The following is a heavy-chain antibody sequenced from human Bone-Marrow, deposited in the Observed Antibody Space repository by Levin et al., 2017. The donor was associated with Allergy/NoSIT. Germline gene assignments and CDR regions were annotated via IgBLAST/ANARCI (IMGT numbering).Heavy chain of an antibody. CDR3: ARVSGSHEGPWFDP. CDR2: IRSSGST. D-gene: IGHD1-26*01. J-gene: IGHJ5*02. Sequence: SQTLSLTCTVSGSSISSFYWTWIRQPAGKGLEWIGRIRSSGSTNYNPSLKSRVTMSVDTSKDQFSLTLNSVTAADTAVYYCARVSGSHEGPWFDPWGQGTLVTVSS. CDR1: GSSISSFY. V-gene: IGHV4-4*07.